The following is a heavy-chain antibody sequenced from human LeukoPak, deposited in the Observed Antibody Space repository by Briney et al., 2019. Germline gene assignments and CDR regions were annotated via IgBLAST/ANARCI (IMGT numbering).Heavy chain of an antibody. CDR2: ISYDGSNK. CDR1: GFTFSSYA. CDR3: ARERPYGQDAFDI. J-gene: IGHJ3*02. V-gene: IGHV3-30-3*01. D-gene: IGHD3-16*01. Sequence: GGSLRLSCAASGFTFSSYAMHWVRQAPGKGLEWVAVISYDGSNKYYADSVKGRFTISRDNSKNTLYLQMNSLRAEDTAVYYCARERPYGQDAFDIWGQGTMVTASS.